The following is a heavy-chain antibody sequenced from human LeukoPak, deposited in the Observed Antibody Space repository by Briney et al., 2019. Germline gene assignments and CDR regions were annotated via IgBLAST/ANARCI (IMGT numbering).Heavy chain of an antibody. V-gene: IGHV4-30-2*01. CDR3: ARAPAYSYDGRGYPFDY. Sequence: SETLSLTCAVSGGSISNSGYSWNWLRQPPGKGLEWIGYITHDLNSDYNPSLRTTDYNPSLRSRLTISMDRAKNQFSLSLTSVTAADTAVYFCARAPAYSYDGRGYPFDYWGQGTLVTVSS. D-gene: IGHD3-22*01. CDR2: ITHDLNSDYNPSLRTT. J-gene: IGHJ4*02. CDR1: GGSISNSGYS.